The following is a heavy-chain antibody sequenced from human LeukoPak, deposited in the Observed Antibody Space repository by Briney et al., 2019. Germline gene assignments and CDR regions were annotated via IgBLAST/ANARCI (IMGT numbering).Heavy chain of an antibody. V-gene: IGHV4-34*01. J-gene: IGHJ5*02. CDR3: ARVLLWFGELYSNWFDP. CDR2: INHSGST. CDR1: GGSFSGYY. Sequence: SETLSLTCAVYGGSFSGYYWSWIRQPPGKGLEWIGEINHSGSTNYNPSLKSRVTISVDTSKNQFSLKLSSAAAADTAVYYCARVLLWFGELYSNWFDPWGQGTLVTVSS. D-gene: IGHD3-10*01.